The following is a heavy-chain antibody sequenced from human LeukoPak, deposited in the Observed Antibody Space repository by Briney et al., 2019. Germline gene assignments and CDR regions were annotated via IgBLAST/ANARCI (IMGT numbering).Heavy chain of an antibody. D-gene: IGHD1-26*01. Sequence: PGRSLRLSCAASGFTFSSYARRWVRQAPGKGLEWVAVISYDGSNKYYADSVKGRFIISRDNSQNTLYLQMNSLRAEDPAVYYCARDEVGATSFDSWAQETLVTVSS. J-gene: IGHJ4*02. V-gene: IGHV3-30*04. CDR1: GFTFSSYA. CDR3: ARDEVGATSFDS. CDR2: ISYDGSNK.